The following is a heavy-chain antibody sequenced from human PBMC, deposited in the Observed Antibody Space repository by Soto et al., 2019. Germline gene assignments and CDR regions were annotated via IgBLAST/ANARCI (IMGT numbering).Heavy chain of an antibody. D-gene: IGHD1-20*01. J-gene: IGHJ4*02. Sequence: PVGSLRLSCEASGFTLRNYAMTWIRQAPGKGLEWVSLISANDVGTYYAESVKTRFTISTDQSRNTVYLQMNSLRADDTAIYYCAKAKNDYNWDNRPQFEDRGQGTLVTVSS. CDR2: ISANDVGT. V-gene: IGHV3-23*01. CDR1: GFTLRNYA. CDR3: AKAKNDYNWDNRPQFED.